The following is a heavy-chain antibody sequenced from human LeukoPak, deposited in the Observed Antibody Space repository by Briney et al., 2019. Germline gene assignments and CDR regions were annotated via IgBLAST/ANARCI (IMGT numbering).Heavy chain of an antibody. CDR1: GASFTSNY. Sequence: SETLSLTCTVSGASFTSNYWSWIRRPPGKGLEWIGYIYYSGTTTYNPSLERRVTMSLDMSKPQFSLRLNSVTATDTAVYYCARLDCGGDCYVDYWGQGTLVTVSS. CDR2: IYYSGTT. J-gene: IGHJ4*02. V-gene: IGHV4-59*08. D-gene: IGHD2-21*02. CDR3: ARLDCGGDCYVDY.